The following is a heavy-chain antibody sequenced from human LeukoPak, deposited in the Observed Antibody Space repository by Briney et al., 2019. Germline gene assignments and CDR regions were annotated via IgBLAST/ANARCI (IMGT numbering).Heavy chain of an antibody. D-gene: IGHD2-2*01. Sequence: SETLSLTCTVSGGSISSYYWNWSRQPPGKGLEWVGYIYYSGSTNYNPSLKSRVTISVDTSKNQFSLKLSSVTAADTAVYYCARRHRYCSTNCYLTDYWGQGTLVTVSS. V-gene: IGHV4-59*08. CDR3: ARRHRYCSTNCYLTDY. J-gene: IGHJ4*02. CDR2: IYYSGST. CDR1: GGSISSYY.